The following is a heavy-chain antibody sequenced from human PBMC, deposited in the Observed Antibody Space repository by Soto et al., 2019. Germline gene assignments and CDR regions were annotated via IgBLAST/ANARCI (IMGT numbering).Heavy chain of an antibody. V-gene: IGHV3-48*01. CDR3: ARDVRALDIVATTIFDY. D-gene: IGHD5-12*01. CDR2: ISSSSSTI. CDR1: GFTFSSYS. Sequence: EVQLVESGGGLVQPGGSLRLSCAASGFTFSSYSMNWVRQAPGKGLEWVSYISSSSSTIYYADSVKGRFTISRDNAKNSLYLQMNSLRAEDTAVYYCARDVRALDIVATTIFDYWGQGTLVTVSS. J-gene: IGHJ4*02.